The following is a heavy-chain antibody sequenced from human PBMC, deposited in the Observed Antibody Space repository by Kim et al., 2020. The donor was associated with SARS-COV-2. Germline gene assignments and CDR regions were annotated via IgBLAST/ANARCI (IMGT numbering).Heavy chain of an antibody. V-gene: IGHV1-69*04. CDR3: RTYYYDASHNCRFFEY. D-gene: IGHD3-22*01. CDR1: GGTVTKFG. Sequence: SVKVSCKASGGTVTKFGINWVRQAPGQGLEWMGRIIPGLGRAKYAQKFQGRVTIIADKSTSTEYMELSSLRSEDTAVYYCRTYYYDASHNCRFFEYWG. CDR2: IIPGLGRA. J-gene: IGHJ4*03.